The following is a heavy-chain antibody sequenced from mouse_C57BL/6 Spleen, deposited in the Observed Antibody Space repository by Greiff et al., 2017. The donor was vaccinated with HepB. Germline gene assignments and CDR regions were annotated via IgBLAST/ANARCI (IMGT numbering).Heavy chain of an antibody. CDR3: ARSVSGVDY. CDR1: GYTFTSYW. CDR2: IYPSDSET. D-gene: IGHD6-2*01. Sequence: QVQLQQPGAELVRPGSSVKLSCKASGYTFTSYWMDWVKQRPGQGLEWIGNIYPSDSETHYNQKFKDKATLTVDKSSSTAYMQLSSLTSEDSAVYYCARSVSGVDYWGQGTTLTVSS. J-gene: IGHJ2*01. V-gene: IGHV1-61*01.